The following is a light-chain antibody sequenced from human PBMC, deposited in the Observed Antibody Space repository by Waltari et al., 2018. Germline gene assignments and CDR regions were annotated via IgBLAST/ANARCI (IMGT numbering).Light chain of an antibody. CDR2: GNN. J-gene: IGLJ3*02. V-gene: IGLV1-40*01. CDR3: QSYDSSLSVV. CDR1: SSNIGAGYD. Sequence: SVLTQPPSVSGAPGQRVTISCTWSSSNIGAGYDVHWYQQLPGTAPKLLIYGNNNRPSGVPDRFSGSKSGTSASLAITGLQAEDEADYYCQSYDSSLSVVFGGGTKLTVL.